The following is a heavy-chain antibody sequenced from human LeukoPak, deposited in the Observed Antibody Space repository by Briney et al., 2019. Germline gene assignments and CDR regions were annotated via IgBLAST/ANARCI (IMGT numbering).Heavy chain of an antibody. CDR2: IYSSGST. Sequence: SETLSLTCTVSGGSISSSYYYWGWIRQPPGKGLEWIGSIYSSGSTYYNPSLKSRVTISVDTSKNQFSLKLSSVTAADTAVYYCARKNGGNSGGYFDYWGQGTLVTVSS. CDR3: ARKNGGNSGGYFDY. D-gene: IGHD4-23*01. J-gene: IGHJ4*02. CDR1: GGSISSSYYY. V-gene: IGHV4-39*07.